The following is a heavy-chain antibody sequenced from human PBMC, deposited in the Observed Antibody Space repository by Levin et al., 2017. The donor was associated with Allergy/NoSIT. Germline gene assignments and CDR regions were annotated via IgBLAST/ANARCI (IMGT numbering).Heavy chain of an antibody. CDR3: ARGFLYYYGSGSDKRYNWFDP. J-gene: IGHJ5*02. CDR2: INHSGST. CDR1: GGSFSGYY. D-gene: IGHD3-10*01. V-gene: IGHV4-34*01. Sequence: SETLSLTCAVYGGSFSGYYWSWIRQPPGKGLEWIGEINHSGSTNYNPSLKSRVTISVDTSKNQFSLKLSSVTAADTAVYYCARGFLYYYGSGSDKRYNWFDPWGQGTLVTVSS.